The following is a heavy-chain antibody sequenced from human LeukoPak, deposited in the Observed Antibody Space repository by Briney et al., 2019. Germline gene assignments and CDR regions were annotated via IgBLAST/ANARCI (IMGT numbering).Heavy chain of an antibody. V-gene: IGHV1-2*04. Sequence: ASVKVSCKASGYTFTGYYMHWVRQAPGQGLEWMGWIIPNSGGTNYAQKFQGWVTMTRDTSISTAYMELSRLRSDDTAVYYCARVLRYFDWPDYWGQGTLVTVSS. J-gene: IGHJ4*02. D-gene: IGHD3-9*01. CDR1: GYTFTGYY. CDR2: IIPNSGGT. CDR3: ARVLRYFDWPDY.